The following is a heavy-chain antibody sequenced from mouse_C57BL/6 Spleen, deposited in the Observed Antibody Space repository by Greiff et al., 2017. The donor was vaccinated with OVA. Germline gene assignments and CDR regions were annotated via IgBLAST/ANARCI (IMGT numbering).Heavy chain of an antibody. V-gene: IGHV1-69*01. Sequence: QVQLQQPGAELVMPGASVKLSCKASGYTFTSYWMHWVKQRPGQGLEWIGEIDPSDSYTNYNQKFKGKSTLTVDKSSSTAYMQLSSLTSEDSAVYYCARGGSYYGSSYWYCDVWGTGTTVTVSS. CDR1: GYTFTSYW. D-gene: IGHD1-1*01. CDR2: IDPSDSYT. J-gene: IGHJ1*03. CDR3: ARGGSYYGSSYWYCDV.